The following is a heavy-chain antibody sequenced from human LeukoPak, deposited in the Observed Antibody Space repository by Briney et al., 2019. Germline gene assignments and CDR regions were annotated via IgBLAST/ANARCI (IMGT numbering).Heavy chain of an antibody. Sequence: GGSLRLSCAASGFTFSSYWMSWVRQAPGKGLEWVSYISSSGSTIYYADSVKGRFTISRDNAKNSLYLQMNSLRAEDTAVYYCARRSAAAGAFDIWGQGTMVTVSS. CDR1: GFTFSSYW. CDR2: ISSSGSTI. D-gene: IGHD6-13*01. CDR3: ARRSAAAGAFDI. J-gene: IGHJ3*02. V-gene: IGHV3-48*04.